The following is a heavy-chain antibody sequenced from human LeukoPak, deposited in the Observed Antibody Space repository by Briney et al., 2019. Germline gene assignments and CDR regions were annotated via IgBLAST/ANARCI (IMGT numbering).Heavy chain of an antibody. Sequence: ASVKVSCKASGFTFSSSAMQWVRQARGQRLEWIGWIVVGSGNTNYAQKFQERVTITRDMSTGTAYMELSSLRSEDTAVYYCAADGYYGSRSFFDYWGQGTLVTVSS. CDR2: IVVGSGNT. V-gene: IGHV1-58*02. J-gene: IGHJ4*02. D-gene: IGHD3-10*01. CDR3: AADGYYGSRSFFDY. CDR1: GFTFSSSA.